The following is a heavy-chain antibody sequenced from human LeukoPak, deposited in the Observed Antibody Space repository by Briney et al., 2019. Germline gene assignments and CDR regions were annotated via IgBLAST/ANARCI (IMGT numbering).Heavy chain of an antibody. CDR1: GGSISSSSYY. CDR2: IYYSGST. Sequence: SETLSLTCTVSGGSISSSSYYWGWIRQPPGKGLEWIGSIYYSGSTYYNPSLKSRVTISVDTSKDQFSLKLSSVTAADTAVYYCARQSEEYQLPQDAFDIWGQGTMVTVSS. J-gene: IGHJ3*02. CDR3: ARQSEEYQLPQDAFDI. V-gene: IGHV4-39*01. D-gene: IGHD2-2*01.